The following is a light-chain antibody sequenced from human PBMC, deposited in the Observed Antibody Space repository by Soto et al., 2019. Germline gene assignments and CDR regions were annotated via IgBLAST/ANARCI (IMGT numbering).Light chain of an antibody. CDR3: QQSYSTPKT. CDR2: AAS. Sequence: DIQMPQSHSSLSASVGDSFTITCRASQSVSSYLNWYQQKPGKATKLLIYAASSLQSGVPSRFSGSGSGTDSTLTISSLQPEEFATYYCQQSYSTPKTFGQGTKVDIK. CDR1: QSVSSY. V-gene: IGKV1-39*01. J-gene: IGKJ1*01.